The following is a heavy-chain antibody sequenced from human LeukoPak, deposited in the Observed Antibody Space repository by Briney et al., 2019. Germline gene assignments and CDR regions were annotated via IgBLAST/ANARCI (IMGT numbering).Heavy chain of an antibody. J-gene: IGHJ4*02. D-gene: IGHD1-14*01. Sequence: GGSLRLSCAASGFTFSSYAMPWVRQAPGKGLEWVAVIWYDGSNKYYADSVKGRFTISRDNSKNTLYLQMNSLRAEDTAVYYCARDKSGLNYWGQGTLVTVSS. CDR3: ARDKSGLNY. V-gene: IGHV3-33*08. CDR2: IWYDGSNK. CDR1: GFTFSSYA.